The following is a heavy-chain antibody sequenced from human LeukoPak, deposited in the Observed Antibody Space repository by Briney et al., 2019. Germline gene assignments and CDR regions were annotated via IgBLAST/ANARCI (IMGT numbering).Heavy chain of an antibody. V-gene: IGHV3-7*01. D-gene: IGHD2-21*02. CDR3: ARDGVTSSVDY. J-gene: IGHJ4*02. CDR2: IKQDGSEK. Sequence: GGSLRLSCAASGFTFSSYWMSWVRQAPGKGLEWVANIKQDGSEKYYVDSVKGRFTISRDNAKKSLFLQMNSLRAEDTGVYYCARDGVTSSVDYWGQGTLVTVSS. CDR1: GFTFSSYW.